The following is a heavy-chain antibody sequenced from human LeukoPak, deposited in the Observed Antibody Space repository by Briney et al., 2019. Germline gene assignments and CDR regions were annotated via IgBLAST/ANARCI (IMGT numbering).Heavy chain of an antibody. Sequence: SETLSLTCTVSGGSISNHYWSWIRQAPGKGLEWIGYVYYSGSTNYNPSVKSRVTISVDTSNNQSSLRLSSVTAADTAVYYCAKHLTNAYYDMIWFDPWGQGTLVTVTS. CDR1: GGSISNHY. J-gene: IGHJ5*02. CDR2: VYYSGST. D-gene: IGHD3-16*01. CDR3: AKHLTNAYYDMIWFDP. V-gene: IGHV4-59*11.